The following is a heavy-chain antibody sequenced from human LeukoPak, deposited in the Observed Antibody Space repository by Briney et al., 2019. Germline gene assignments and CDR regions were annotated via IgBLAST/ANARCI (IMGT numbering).Heavy chain of an antibody. J-gene: IGHJ3*02. CDR2: INPSGGST. Sequence: GASVKVSCKASGYTFTSYYMHWVRQAPGQGLEWMGIINPSGGSTSYAQKFQGRVTMTRDMSTSTVYMELSSLRSEDTAVYYCARDEGCSGGSCYSGAFDIWGQGTMVTVSS. D-gene: IGHD2-15*01. CDR1: GYTFTSYY. CDR3: ARDEGCSGGSCYSGAFDI. V-gene: IGHV1-46*01.